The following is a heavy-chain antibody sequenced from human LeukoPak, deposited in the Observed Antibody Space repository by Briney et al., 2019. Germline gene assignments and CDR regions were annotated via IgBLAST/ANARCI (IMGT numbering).Heavy chain of an antibody. CDR2: IYYSGST. J-gene: IGHJ5*02. CDR1: GGSISSYY. CDR3: ARVDRAAAGTNWFAP. V-gene: IGHV4-59*13. Sequence: SETLSLTCTVSGGSISSYYWSWIRQPPGKGLEWIGYIYYSGSTNYNPSLKSRVTISVDTSKNQFSLKLSSVTAADTAVYYCARVDRAAAGTNWFAPWGQGTLVTVSS. D-gene: IGHD6-13*01.